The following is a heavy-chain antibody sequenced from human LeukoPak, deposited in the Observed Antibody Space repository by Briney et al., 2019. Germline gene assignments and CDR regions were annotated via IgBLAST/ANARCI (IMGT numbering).Heavy chain of an antibody. J-gene: IGHJ4*02. D-gene: IGHD3-22*01. Sequence: PGGSLRLSCAASGFTFSNHAMSWVREPPGRGREGVSGISGRCGSTYYADAVKGRFTISRDNSKNTLYLQMNSLRDEDTAVYYCAKARATYLYDTSGYSALDYWGQGTLVTVSS. CDR3: AKARATYLYDTSGYSALDY. CDR2: ISGRCGST. V-gene: IGHV3-23*01. CDR1: GFTFSNHA.